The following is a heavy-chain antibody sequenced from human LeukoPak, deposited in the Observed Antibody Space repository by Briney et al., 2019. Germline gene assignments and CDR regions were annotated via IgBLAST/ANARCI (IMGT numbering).Heavy chain of an antibody. D-gene: IGHD1-7*01. J-gene: IGHJ4*02. CDR3: ARRRKAGTGLRYFDY. CDR2: IYTSGST. V-gene: IGHV4-61*02. Sequence: PSQTLSLTCTVSGGSISSGSYYWSWIRQPAGKGLEWIGRIYTSGSTYYNPSLKSRVTISVDTSKNQFSLKLSSVTAADTAVYYCARRRKAGTGLRYFDYWGQGTLVTVSS. CDR1: GGSISSGSYY.